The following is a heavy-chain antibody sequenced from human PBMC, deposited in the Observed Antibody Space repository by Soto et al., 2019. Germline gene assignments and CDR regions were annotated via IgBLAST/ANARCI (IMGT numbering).Heavy chain of an antibody. CDR2: INHSGST. J-gene: IGHJ4*02. V-gene: IGHV4-34*01. D-gene: IGHD5-18*01. CDR1: GGSFSGYY. CDR3: ARGGSIELWSFEY. Sequence: QVQLQQWGAGLLKPSETLSLTCAVYGGSFSGYYWSWIRQPPGKGLECIGEINHSGSTNYNPSLKSRVTISVDTSKNQSSLRLSSVTAADTAVYYCARGGSIELWSFEYWGQGTLVTVSS.